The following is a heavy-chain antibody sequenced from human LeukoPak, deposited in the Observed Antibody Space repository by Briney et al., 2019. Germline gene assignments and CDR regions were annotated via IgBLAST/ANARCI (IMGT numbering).Heavy chain of an antibody. V-gene: IGHV5-51*01. CDR2: IYPGDSDT. J-gene: IGHJ3*02. CDR3: ARQVLARDAFDI. Sequence: PGESLKISCKGSGYSFTSYWIGWVRQLPGKGLECMGIIYPGDSDTRYSPSFQGQVTISADKSITTAYLQWNSLKASDTAMYYCARQVLARDAFDIWGQGTMVTVSS. CDR1: GYSFTSYW.